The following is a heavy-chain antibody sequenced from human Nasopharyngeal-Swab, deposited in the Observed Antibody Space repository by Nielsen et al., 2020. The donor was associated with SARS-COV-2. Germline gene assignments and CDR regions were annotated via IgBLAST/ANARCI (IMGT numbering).Heavy chain of an antibody. Sequence: GGSLRLSCTASGFTFSDYYMSWIRQAPGKGLEWVSYISTTGNTKFYSDSVKGRFTISRDNANNSLYLQMNSLRADDTAVYYCVRDGALIQLWLLPHALDIWGQGTLVTVSS. CDR3: VRDGALIQLWLLPHALDI. CDR2: ISTTGNTK. D-gene: IGHD5-18*01. CDR1: GFTFSDYY. J-gene: IGHJ3*02. V-gene: IGHV3-11*04.